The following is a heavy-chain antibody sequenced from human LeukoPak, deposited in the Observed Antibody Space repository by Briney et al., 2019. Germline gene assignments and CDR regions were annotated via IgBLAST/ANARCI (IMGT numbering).Heavy chain of an antibody. CDR2: IKEDGSVK. CDR3: ARDDYGDYDPGWYFDL. J-gene: IGHJ2*01. V-gene: IGHV3-7*01. D-gene: IGHD4-17*01. Sequence: GGSLRLSCAVSGFTFSTFWMSWVRQAPGKGLERVANIKEDGSVKYYLDSVKGRFTISRDNAKSSLYLQMNSLRAEDTAVYYCARDDYGDYDPGWYFDLWGRGTLVTVSS. CDR1: GFTFSTFW.